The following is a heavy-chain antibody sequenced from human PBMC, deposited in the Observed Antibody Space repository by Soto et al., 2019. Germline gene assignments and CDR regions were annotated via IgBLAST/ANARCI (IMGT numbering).Heavy chain of an antibody. V-gene: IGHV1-3*01. CDR2: INAGNGNT. J-gene: IGHJ4*02. D-gene: IGHD3-3*01. CDR3: ARVETYYDFWSGQLGGPFDY. Sequence: ASVKVSCKASGYTFTSYAMRWVRQAPGQRLEWMGWINAGNGNTKYSQKIQGRVTITRDTSASTAYMELSSLRSEDTAVYYCARVETYYDFWSGQLGGPFDYWGQGTLVTVSS. CDR1: GYTFTSYA.